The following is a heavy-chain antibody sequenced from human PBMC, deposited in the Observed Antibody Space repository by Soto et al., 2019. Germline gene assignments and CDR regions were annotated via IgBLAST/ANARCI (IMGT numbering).Heavy chain of an antibody. CDR2: INPNSGGT. Sequence: QEQLVQSGAEVKKPGASVKVSCKASGYTFSGYYIHWLRQAPGQGLEWMGWINPNSGGTNYAQKFQGRVTVTRETTTRRAYMALRRLTSDGPAVYYCASCVTEGYCTINGCYSMPLCGMDVWGQGTTVTVSS. D-gene: IGHD2-2*01. J-gene: IGHJ6*02. CDR1: GYTFSGYY. V-gene: IGHV1-2*02. CDR3: ASCVTEGYCTINGCYSMPLCGMDV.